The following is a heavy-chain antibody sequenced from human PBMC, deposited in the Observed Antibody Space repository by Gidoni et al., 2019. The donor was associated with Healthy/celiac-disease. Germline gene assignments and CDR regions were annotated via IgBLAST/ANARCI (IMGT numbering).Heavy chain of an antibody. CDR3: ARDRVVRGVNYYYYYGMDV. J-gene: IGHJ6*02. V-gene: IGHV1-69*01. Sequence: QVQLVQSGAEVKKPGSSVKVSCKASGGTFSSYAIHWVRQAPGQGLEWMGGIIPICGTANYAQNCQGIVTITADESTSTAYMELSSLRSEDTAVYYCARDRVVRGVNYYYYYGMDVWGQGTTVTVSS. CDR2: IIPICGTA. D-gene: IGHD3-10*01. CDR1: GGTFSSYA.